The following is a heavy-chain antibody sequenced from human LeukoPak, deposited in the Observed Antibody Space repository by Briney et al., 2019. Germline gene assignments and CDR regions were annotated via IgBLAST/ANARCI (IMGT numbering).Heavy chain of an antibody. D-gene: IGHD1-26*01. CDR3: ARQSWDLYYYFDY. CDR2: IYYSGST. Sequence: SETPSLTCAVYGGSFSGYYWSWIRQPPGKGLEWIGYIYYSGSTNYNPSLKSRVTISVDTSKNQFSLKLNSVTAADTAVYYCARQSWDLYYYFDYWGQGTLVTVSS. J-gene: IGHJ4*02. V-gene: IGHV4-59*08. CDR1: GGSFSGYY.